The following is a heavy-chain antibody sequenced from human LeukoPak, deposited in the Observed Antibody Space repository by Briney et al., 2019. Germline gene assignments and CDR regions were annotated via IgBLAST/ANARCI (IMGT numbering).Heavy chain of an antibody. J-gene: IGHJ4*02. Sequence: WVRQVPGKGLEWIASIYYGGNTYYKPSLKSRVTISVDTSKNQFSLKLSSVTAADTAVYYCTRGTYFYDSSGYYFDYWGQGTLVTVSS. CDR2: IYYGGNT. V-gene: IGHV4-39*01. CDR3: TRGTYFYDSSGYYFDY. D-gene: IGHD3-22*01.